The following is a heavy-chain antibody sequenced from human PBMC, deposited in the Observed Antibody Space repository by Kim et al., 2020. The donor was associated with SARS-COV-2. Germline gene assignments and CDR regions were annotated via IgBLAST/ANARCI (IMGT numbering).Heavy chain of an antibody. Sequence: GGSLRLSCAASGFIFSGSTIHWVRQASGKGLEWVGGIRSKPKSYATEYTVSVKGRFTVSRDDSKNTAYLQMHGLKTEDTAVYYCANYIDYFFNHWGQGIL. CDR2: IRSKPKSYAT. D-gene: IGHD4-4*01. V-gene: IGHV3-73*01. CDR3: ANYIDYFFNH. J-gene: IGHJ4*02. CDR1: GFIFSGST.